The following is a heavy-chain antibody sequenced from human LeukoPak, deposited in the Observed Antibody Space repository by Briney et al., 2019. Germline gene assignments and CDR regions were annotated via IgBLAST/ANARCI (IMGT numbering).Heavy chain of an antibody. V-gene: IGHV3-7*05. Sequence: PGGSLRLPCAASGFTFSSYWMSWVRQAPGKGLAWVGNIKEDGRQKNYVDSEKGRFTISRDNPQNSLYLQMNSLRAEDTAVYYCARGGGRHVEYWGQGDLVTVSS. CDR1: GFTFSSYW. CDR3: ARGGGRHVEY. J-gene: IGHJ4*02. D-gene: IGHD2/OR15-2a*01. CDR2: IKEDGRQK.